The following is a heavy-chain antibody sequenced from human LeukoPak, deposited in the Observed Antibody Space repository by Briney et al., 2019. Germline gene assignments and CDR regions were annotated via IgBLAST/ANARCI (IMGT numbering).Heavy chain of an antibody. V-gene: IGHV1-2*06. CDR2: IDPSGGVT. Sequence: ASVKVSCKASGYTFTRYYMHWVRQAPGQGLEWMGRIDPSGGVTNYAHKFQGRVTMTRDTSISTAYMELSGLRSDDTAVYYCARVAFDIWGQGTMVTVSS. CDR3: ARVAFDI. J-gene: IGHJ3*02. CDR1: GYTFTRYY.